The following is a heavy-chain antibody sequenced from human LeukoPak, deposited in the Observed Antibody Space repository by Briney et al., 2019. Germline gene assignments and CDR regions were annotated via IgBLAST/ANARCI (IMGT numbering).Heavy chain of an antibody. D-gene: IGHD1-7*01. J-gene: IGHJ5*02. CDR1: GYTFTRYY. CDR3: ARGGVVITGATDYFDP. Sequence: ASVQVSCKASGYTFTRYYMHWVRQAPGQGLEWMGWINPNSGATKYAQKFQGRVTLTRDTSITTAYMELSRLRSDDTAIYYCARGGVVITGATDYFDPWGQGTLVTVSS. V-gene: IGHV1-2*02. CDR2: INPNSGAT.